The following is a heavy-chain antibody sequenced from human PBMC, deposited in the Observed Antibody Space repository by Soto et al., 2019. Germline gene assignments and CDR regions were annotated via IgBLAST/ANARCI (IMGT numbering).Heavy chain of an antibody. J-gene: IGHJ6*02. V-gene: IGHV3-21*01. Sequence: EVQLVESGGGLVKPGGSLRLSCAASGFIFSSYSMNWVRQAPGKGLEWVSSISTSSNYIYYADSVKGRFAISRDNAKNSRYLQMNSLRAEDTAVYYCARDVIRGGYYYGMDVWGQGTTVTVSS. CDR3: ARDVIRGGYYYGMDV. D-gene: IGHD3-10*01. CDR2: ISTSSNYI. CDR1: GFIFSSYS.